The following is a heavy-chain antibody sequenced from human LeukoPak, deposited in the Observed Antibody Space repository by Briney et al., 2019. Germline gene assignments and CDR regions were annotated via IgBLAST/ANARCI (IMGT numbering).Heavy chain of an antibody. CDR1: GGSISSYY. V-gene: IGHV4-59*01. D-gene: IGHD4-17*01. CDR3: AREPHGDSGY. CDR2: IYYSGST. J-gene: IGHJ4*02. Sequence: SETLSLTCTVSGGSISSYYWSWIRQPPGKGPEWIGYIYYSGSTNYNPSLKSRVTISVDTSKNQFSLKLSSVTAADTAVYYCAREPHGDSGYWGQGTLVTVSS.